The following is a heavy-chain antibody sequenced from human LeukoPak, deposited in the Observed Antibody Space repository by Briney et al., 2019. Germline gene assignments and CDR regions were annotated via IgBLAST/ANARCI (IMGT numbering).Heavy chain of an antibody. J-gene: IGHJ4*02. D-gene: IGHD6-19*01. Sequence: SETLSLTCAVYGGSFSGYYWSWIRQPPGKGLWWIGAINHSESTNYNPSLKSRVTLSVDTSKNQFSLKLSSVTSADTAVYYCARGHSGWYRARFGYWGQGTLVTVSS. V-gene: IGHV4-34*01. CDR2: INHSEST. CDR3: ARGHSGWYRARFGY. CDR1: GGSFSGYY.